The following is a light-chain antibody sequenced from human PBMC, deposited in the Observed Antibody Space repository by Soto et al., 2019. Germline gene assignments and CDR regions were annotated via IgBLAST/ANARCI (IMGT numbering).Light chain of an antibody. V-gene: IGKV3-15*01. CDR3: QQSNNWPWT. CDR1: QSVSSK. J-gene: IGKJ1*01. Sequence: EIVMTHSPATLSVSPGERATLSCRASQSVSSKLAWYQQKPGQAPRLLIYDASTRATGIPARFSGSGSGTEFTLTISSLQSEDFAVYYCQQSNNWPWTFGQGTKVDIK. CDR2: DAS.